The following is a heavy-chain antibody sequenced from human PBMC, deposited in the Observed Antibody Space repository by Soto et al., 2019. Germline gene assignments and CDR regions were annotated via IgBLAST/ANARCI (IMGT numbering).Heavy chain of an antibody. CDR1: GGSFSGYY. Sequence: SETLSLTCAVYGGSFSGYYWTWIRQPPGKGLEWTGEINHSGSTNYNPSLTSRVTISVDTSKNQFSLKLSSVTAADTAVYYCVRDGAREKLDSWGQGTLVTVSA. CDR2: INHSGST. D-gene: IGHD1-26*01. CDR3: VRDGAREKLDS. V-gene: IGHV4-34*01. J-gene: IGHJ4*02.